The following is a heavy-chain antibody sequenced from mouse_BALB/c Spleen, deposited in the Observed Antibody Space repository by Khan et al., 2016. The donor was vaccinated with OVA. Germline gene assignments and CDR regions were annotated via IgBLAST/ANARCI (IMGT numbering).Heavy chain of an antibody. CDR1: GYTFTNYI. J-gene: IGHJ3*01. CDR2: INPYNDGT. V-gene: IGHV1S136*01. D-gene: IGHD1-1*01. Sequence: EVQLQESGPELVKPGTSLKMSCRSSGYTFTNYIIHWVKQTPRQGLEWIGYINPYNDGTKYNEKFKGKATLTSDKSSITAYMELSGLTSEDSAVYYCARDYGSSFWFAFWGQGTLVTVSA. CDR3: ARDYGSSFWFAF.